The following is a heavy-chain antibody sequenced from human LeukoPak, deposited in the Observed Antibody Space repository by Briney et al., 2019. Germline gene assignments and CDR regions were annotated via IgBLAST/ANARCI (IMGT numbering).Heavy chain of an antibody. J-gene: IGHJ4*02. V-gene: IGHV4-34*01. CDR2: INHSGST. CDR3: ARVDSSGYYAY. Sequence: SETLSLTCAVYGGSFSGYYWNWIRQPPGKGLEWIGEINHSGSTNYNSSLKSRVTISVDTSKNQFSLRLSSVTAADTAVYYCARVDSSGYYAYWGQGTLVTVSS. D-gene: IGHD3-22*01. CDR1: GGSFSGYY.